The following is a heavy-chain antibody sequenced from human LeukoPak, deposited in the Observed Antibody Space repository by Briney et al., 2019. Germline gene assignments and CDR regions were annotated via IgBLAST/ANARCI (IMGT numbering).Heavy chain of an antibody. CDR2: INPNRGGT. Sequence: ASVKVSCKASRYTFTGYYMQWVRQAPGQGLEWMGWINPNRGGTNYEQKHQGRITKTRDTYTSTAHMELSRLTSYDTAVYYCTRDEVTRGGASDYWGQGTLVTVSS. CDR3: TRDEVTRGGASDY. J-gene: IGHJ4*02. V-gene: IGHV1-2*02. D-gene: IGHD4-17*01. CDR1: RYTFTGYY.